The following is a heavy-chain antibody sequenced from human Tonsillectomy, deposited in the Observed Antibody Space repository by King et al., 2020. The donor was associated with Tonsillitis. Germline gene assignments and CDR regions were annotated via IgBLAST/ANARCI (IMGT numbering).Heavy chain of an antibody. V-gene: IGHV1-69*09. J-gene: IGHJ4*02. Sequence: QLVQSGAEVKKPGSSVGVSCKASGGILNSYSFSWVRQAPGQGLEWMGRIVPIMGKTDYAQKFQGRVTITADQSTSTGYMDLSSLRSEDTAVYYCATSSPSLVPLHYWGQGTLVTVSS. CDR3: ATSSPSLVPLHY. CDR2: IVPIMGKT. D-gene: IGHD1-26*01. CDR1: GGILNSYS.